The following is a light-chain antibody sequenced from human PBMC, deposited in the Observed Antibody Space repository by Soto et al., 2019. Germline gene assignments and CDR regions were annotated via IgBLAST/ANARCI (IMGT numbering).Light chain of an antibody. V-gene: IGLV1-44*01. CDR3: AAWDDSLNVLV. J-gene: IGLJ2*01. Sequence: QSVLTQPPSVSGTPRQRVTISCSGSSSNIGSKSVSWYQHLPQTAPKLLIYSNNQRPSGVPDRFSGSKSGTSASLAISGLQSDDETQYYCAAWDDSLNVLVFGGGTKLTVL. CDR1: SSNIGSKS. CDR2: SNN.